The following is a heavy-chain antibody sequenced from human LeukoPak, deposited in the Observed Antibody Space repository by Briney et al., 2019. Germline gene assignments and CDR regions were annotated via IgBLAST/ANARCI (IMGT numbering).Heavy chain of an antibody. CDR2: IYYTGST. CDR3: ARERREQLLPPYTRFVSYFDY. V-gene: IGHV4-39*07. J-gene: IGHJ4*02. Sequence: SGTLSLTCTVSGGSSSSSSYYWDWIRQPPGKGLEWIGTIYYTGSTYYNPSLKSRVTISVDTSKNQFSLKLSSVTAADTAVYYCARERREQLLPPYTRFVSYFDYWGQGTLVTVSS. CDR1: GGSSSSSSYY. D-gene: IGHD2-2*01.